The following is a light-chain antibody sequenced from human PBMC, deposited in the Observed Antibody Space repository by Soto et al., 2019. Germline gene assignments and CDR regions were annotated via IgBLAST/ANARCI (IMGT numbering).Light chain of an antibody. CDR1: QSVSNS. J-gene: IGKJ5*01. V-gene: IGKV3-11*01. Sequence: EIVLTQSPATLSLSPGERVTLSCRASQSVSNSLAWYQQKPGQPPGLLIYDVSNRATGIPARFSGSGSGTDFTLTITSLEPEEFAVYYCHQRYNWPRVTFGQGTQLEIK. CDR3: HQRYNWPRVT. CDR2: DVS.